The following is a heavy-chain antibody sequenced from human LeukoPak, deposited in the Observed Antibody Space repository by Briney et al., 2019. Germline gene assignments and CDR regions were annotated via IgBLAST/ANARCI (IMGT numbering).Heavy chain of an antibody. CDR3: AKDPYITIFGVVDY. D-gene: IGHD3-3*01. V-gene: IGHV3-30*18. CDR1: GFTFSSYG. Sequence: GGSLRLSCAASGFTFSSYGMHWVRQAPGKGLEWVAVISYDGSNKYYADSVKGRFTTSRDNSKNTLYLQMNSLRAEDTAVYYCAKDPYITIFGVVDYWGQGTLVTVSS. J-gene: IGHJ4*02. CDR2: ISYDGSNK.